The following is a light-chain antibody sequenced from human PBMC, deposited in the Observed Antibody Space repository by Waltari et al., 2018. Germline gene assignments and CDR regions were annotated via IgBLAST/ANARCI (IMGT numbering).Light chain of an antibody. Sequence: EIVLPQSPGSLSSSPGERVTLSCRASQSVSRALAWYQQKPGQLPRLLIFGASNRATGIPDRFSGSGSGTDFSLTISRLEPEDFAVYYCQHYVRLPATFGQGTKVEIK. J-gene: IGKJ1*01. V-gene: IGKV3-20*01. CDR3: QHYVRLPAT. CDR2: GAS. CDR1: QSVSRA.